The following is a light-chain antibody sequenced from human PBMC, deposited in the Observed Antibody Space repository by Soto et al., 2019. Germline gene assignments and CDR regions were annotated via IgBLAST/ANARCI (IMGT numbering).Light chain of an antibody. J-gene: IGKJ4*01. V-gene: IGKV3-20*01. CDR2: GAS. CDR3: QQYGSSPLT. CDR1: QSVSSSY. Sequence: EIVLTQSPGTLSLSPGERATLSCRASQSVSSSYLAWYQQKPGQAPRLLIYGASSRATGIPDRFSGSGSGTDFTLTISRLEPEEFAVYYCQQYGSSPLTFGGGPKVEIK.